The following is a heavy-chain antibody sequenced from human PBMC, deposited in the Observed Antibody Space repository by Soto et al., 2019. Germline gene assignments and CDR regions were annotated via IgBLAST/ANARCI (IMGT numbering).Heavy chain of an antibody. Sequence: ASVKVSCKVSGYTLTELSMHWVRQAPGKGLEWMGGFDPEDGETIYAQKFQGRVTMTEDTSTDTAYMELSSLRSEDTAVYYCATDLMVSYYFDYWRQGTLVTVSS. CDR3: ATDLMVSYYFDY. CDR1: GYTLTELS. J-gene: IGHJ4*02. CDR2: FDPEDGET. D-gene: IGHD3-10*01. V-gene: IGHV1-24*01.